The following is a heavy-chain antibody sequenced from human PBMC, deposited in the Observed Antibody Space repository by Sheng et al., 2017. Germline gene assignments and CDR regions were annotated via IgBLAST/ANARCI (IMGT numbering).Heavy chain of an antibody. CDR2: IIPILGIA. V-gene: IGHV1-69*10. CDR3: ARGLHTAMTNYYYMDV. D-gene: IGHD5-18*01. CDR1: GGTFSSYA. J-gene: IGHJ6*03. Sequence: QVQLVQSGAEVKKPGSSVKVSCKASGGTFSSYAISWVRQAPGQGLEWMGGIIPILGIANYAQKFQGRVTITADKSTSTAYMELSSLRSEDTAVYYCARGLHTAMTNYYYMDVWGQGTTVTVSS.